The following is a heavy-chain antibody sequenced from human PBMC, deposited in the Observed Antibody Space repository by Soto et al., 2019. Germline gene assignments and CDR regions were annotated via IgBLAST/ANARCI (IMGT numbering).Heavy chain of an antibody. J-gene: IGHJ4*02. D-gene: IGHD5-12*01. V-gene: IGHV4-34*01. CDR1: GGSFSGYY. Sequence: QVQLQQWGAGLLKPSETLSLTCAVYGGSFSGYYWSWIRQPPGKGLEWIGEINHSGSTNYNPSLQSRVTISVDTSKNQFSLKLSSVTAADTAVYYCARRDGYSGYEYWGQGTLVTVSS. CDR3: ARRDGYSGYEY. CDR2: INHSGST.